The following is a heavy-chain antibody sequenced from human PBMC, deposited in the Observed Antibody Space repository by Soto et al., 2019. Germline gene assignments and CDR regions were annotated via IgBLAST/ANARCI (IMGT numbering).Heavy chain of an antibody. Sequence: QVQLVQSGAEVKKPGSSVKVSCKASGGTFSSYSINWVRQAPGQGLEWMGEIIPIFGTANYEQKFQGRVTITADEATSTAYMERSSLRSEDTAVYYCARDGGRHSGGIDYWGQGTLVTVSS. J-gene: IGHJ4*02. D-gene: IGHD1-26*01. CDR1: GGTFSSYS. CDR3: ARDGGRHSGGIDY. CDR2: IIPIFGTA. V-gene: IGHV1-69*01.